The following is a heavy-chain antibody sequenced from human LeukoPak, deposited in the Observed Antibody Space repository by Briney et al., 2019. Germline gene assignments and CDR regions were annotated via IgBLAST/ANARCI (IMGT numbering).Heavy chain of an antibody. D-gene: IGHD3-22*01. CDR2: ISSSGSYI. Sequence: GGSLRLSCAASGFTFSNYIMNWVRQAPGKGLEWVSSISSSGSYIYYADSVKGRFTISRDNAKNSLYLQMNSLRAEDTAVYYCAKSRITMIVLVGDAFDIWGQGTLVTVSS. CDR3: AKSRITMIVLVGDAFDI. CDR1: GFTFSNYI. J-gene: IGHJ3*02. V-gene: IGHV3-21*04.